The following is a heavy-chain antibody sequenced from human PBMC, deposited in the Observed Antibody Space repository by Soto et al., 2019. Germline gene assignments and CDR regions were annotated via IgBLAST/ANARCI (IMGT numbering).Heavy chain of an antibody. D-gene: IGHD3-16*01. V-gene: IGHV1-69*06. CDR2: IIPLFGAA. CDR3: ARESEVRGGYGMDV. CDR1: GGTFDSYG. J-gene: IGHJ6*02. Sequence: QLVQSGAEVKKPGSSVKVSCKASGGTFDSYGISWVRQAPGQGLEWMGGIIPLFGAANYAQKFQDRVTIAADTSTSAAYMGLSRPTFEDPAVYYCARESEVRGGYGMDVWGQGTTVTVSS.